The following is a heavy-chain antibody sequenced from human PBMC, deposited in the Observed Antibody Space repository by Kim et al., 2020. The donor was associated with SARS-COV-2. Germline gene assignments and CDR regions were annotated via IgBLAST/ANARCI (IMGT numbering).Heavy chain of an antibody. J-gene: IGHJ4*02. D-gene: IGHD1-26*01. CDR3: AKVNCESGLGEDN. Sequence: YAASVRGRFTVSRDKSKSAVYLQMNRLRAENTAIYYCAKVNCESGLGEDNWGQGTLVTVSS. V-gene: IGHV3-23*01.